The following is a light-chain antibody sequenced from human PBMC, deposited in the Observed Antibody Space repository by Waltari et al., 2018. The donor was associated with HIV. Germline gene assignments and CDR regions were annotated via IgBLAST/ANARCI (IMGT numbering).Light chain of an antibody. CDR1: SSNIGSNY. CDR2: RNN. CDR3: AAWDTSLSGSVV. Sequence: QSVLTQPPSASGTPGQRVTISCSGSSSNIGSNYVYWYHQLPGTAPKLLIYRNNQRPSGFPDRFSGSKSGPSASPAISGLRSEDEADYYCAAWDTSLSGSVVFGGGTKLTVL. J-gene: IGLJ2*01. V-gene: IGLV1-47*01.